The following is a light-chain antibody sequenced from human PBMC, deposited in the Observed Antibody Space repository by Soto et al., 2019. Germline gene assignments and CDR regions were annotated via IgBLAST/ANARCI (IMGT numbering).Light chain of an antibody. Sequence: EIVLTQSPATLSLSPGERATLSCRASQSVSSYLAWYQQKPGQAPRLLIYDASKRATGIPARFSGSGSGTDFTLTISSLQPEDFATYYCQQLDSYVFTFGPGTKVDIK. CDR1: QSVSSY. CDR2: DAS. CDR3: QQLDSYVFT. J-gene: IGKJ3*01. V-gene: IGKV3-11*01.